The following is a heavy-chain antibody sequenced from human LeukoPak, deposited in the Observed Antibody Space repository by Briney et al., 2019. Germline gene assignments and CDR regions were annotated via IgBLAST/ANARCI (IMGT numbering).Heavy chain of an antibody. V-gene: IGHV4-4*02. D-gene: IGHD2-2*02. Sequence: SGTLSLTCGVSVGSISSGNWWSWVRQSPGKGLEWIGEIYHNGTPNYNPSLKSRVTISADTFKNHFSLKLTSVTAADTAVYYCATAPILRGEGGEHYKYGMDVWGQGTAVIVSS. CDR3: ATAPILRGEGGEHYKYGMDV. CDR2: IYHNGTP. CDR1: VGSISSGNW. J-gene: IGHJ6*02.